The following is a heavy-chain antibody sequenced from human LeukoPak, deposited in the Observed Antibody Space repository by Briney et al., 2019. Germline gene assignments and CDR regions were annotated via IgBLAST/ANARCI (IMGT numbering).Heavy chain of an antibody. CDR1: DGSINSYY. D-gene: IGHD1-26*01. V-gene: IGHV4-59*01. J-gene: IGHJ6*02. Sequence: SETLSLTCSVSDGSINSYYWNWIRRPPGKGLEWIGYICYNGNTNYSPSLKSRVTMSVDTSKNLFSLKVSSVTAADTAVYYCARGRSNYYGMDVWGQGTTVTVSS. CDR2: ICYNGNT. CDR3: ARGRSNYYGMDV.